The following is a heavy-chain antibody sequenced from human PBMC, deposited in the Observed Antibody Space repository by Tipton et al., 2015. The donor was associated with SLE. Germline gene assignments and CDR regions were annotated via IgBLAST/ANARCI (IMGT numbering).Heavy chain of an antibody. CDR2: VYSDGTP. V-gene: IGHV4-39*02. CDR3: ARDIEYYFES. J-gene: IGHJ4*02. CDR1: SVSINSGGYF. Sequence: TLSLTCSVSSVSINSGGYFWGWIRQPPGKGLEWLGSVYSDGTPYYNPSLKSRLTMSVDSSNNQFSLTLSSVTAADTAVYYCARDIEYYFESWGQGTLVTVSS. D-gene: IGHD2-15*01.